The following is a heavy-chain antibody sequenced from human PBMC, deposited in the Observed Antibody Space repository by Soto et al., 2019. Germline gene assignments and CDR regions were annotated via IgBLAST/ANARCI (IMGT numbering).Heavy chain of an antibody. CDR1: GFTFSDYY. V-gene: IGHV3-11*04. Sequence: GGSLISCAASGFTFSDYYMNWIRQAPGKGLEWVSYINRSGRTTYYADSVKGRFTISRDNSKNTLYLQMNSLRDEDTAVYYCARDLSCRGGSCYPPHGWFDPWGQGTLVTVSS. CDR2: INRSGRTT. CDR3: ARDLSCRGGSCYPPHGWFDP. D-gene: IGHD2-15*01. J-gene: IGHJ5*02.